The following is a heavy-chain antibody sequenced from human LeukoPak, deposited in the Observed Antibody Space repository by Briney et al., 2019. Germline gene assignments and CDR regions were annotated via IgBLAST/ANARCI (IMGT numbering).Heavy chain of an antibody. V-gene: IGHV5-51*01. CDR3: ATNTGDSSGYYIY. J-gene: IGHJ4*02. Sequence: GESLKISCKGSGYSFTSYWIGWVRQTPGKGLEWMGIIYPGDSDTRYSPPFQGQVTISADKSISTAYLQWSSLKASDTAMYYCATNTGDSSGYYIYWGQGTLVTVSS. CDR2: IYPGDSDT. D-gene: IGHD3-22*01. CDR1: GYSFTSYW.